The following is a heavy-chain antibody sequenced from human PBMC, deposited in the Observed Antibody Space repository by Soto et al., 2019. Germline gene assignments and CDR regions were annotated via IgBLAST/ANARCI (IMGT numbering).Heavy chain of an antibody. CDR3: AKGSWYFDL. CDR2: IDTSGHST. D-gene: IGHD6-13*01. J-gene: IGHJ4*02. CDR1: GFVFTNFW. Sequence: PGGSLRLSCEASGFVFTNFWMHWVRHVPGKGLVWVARIDTSGHSTNYAESVKGRFTISRDNAKNTVSLQMNSLRVEDTGGYYCAKGSWYFDLWSQGSQVTVSS. V-gene: IGHV3-74*01.